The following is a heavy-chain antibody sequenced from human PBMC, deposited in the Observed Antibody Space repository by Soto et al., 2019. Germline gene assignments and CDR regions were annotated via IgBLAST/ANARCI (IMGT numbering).Heavy chain of an antibody. CDR1: GYTFTSYA. CDR3: ARDHEEYYYDSSGYALQAHYGMDV. D-gene: IGHD3-22*01. V-gene: IGHV1-69*13. CDR2: IIPIFGTA. J-gene: IGHJ6*02. Sequence: SVKVSCKASGYTFTSYAMHWVRQAPGQRLEWMGGIIPIFGTANYAQKFQGRVTITADESTSTAYMELSSLRSEDTAVYYCARDHEEYYYDSSGYALQAHYGMDVWGQGTTVTVSS.